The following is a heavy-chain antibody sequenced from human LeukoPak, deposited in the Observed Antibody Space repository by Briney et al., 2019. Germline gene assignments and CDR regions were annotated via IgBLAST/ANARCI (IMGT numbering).Heavy chain of an antibody. CDR1: GFTFSTYW. D-gene: IGHD6-13*01. CDR3: VRPVRGSAGEDY. J-gene: IGHJ4*02. V-gene: IGHV3-7*01. Sequence: GGSLRLSCAASGFTFSTYWMGWVRQAPGKGLEWVATINSDESEKYYVDCVKGRFTISRDNAKNSLYLQMHVQRIEDTAVYYCVRPVRGSAGEDYWGQGTLVTVSS. CDR2: INSDESEK.